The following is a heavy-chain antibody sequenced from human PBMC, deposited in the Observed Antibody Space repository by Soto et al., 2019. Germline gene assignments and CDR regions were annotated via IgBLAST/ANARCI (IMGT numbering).Heavy chain of an antibody. CDR1: GGSLNSSDHF. V-gene: IGHV4-39*01. J-gene: IGHJ5*02. CDR2: VYYTETA. Sequence: PXVTLSLTGSLSGGSLNSSDHFWGWIRQTPGKGLEWIGSVYYTETAYYNPSLKSPVTISVETSRNTFSLKVNSVTAADTGIYYCARQRVLSTNMFITSFDPWGQGTLGTVSS. D-gene: IGHD3-10*02. CDR3: ARQRVLSTNMFITSFDP.